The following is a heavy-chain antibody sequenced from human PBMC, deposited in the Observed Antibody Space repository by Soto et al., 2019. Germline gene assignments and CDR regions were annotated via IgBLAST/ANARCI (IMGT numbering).Heavy chain of an antibody. CDR2: ISGSGGST. V-gene: IGHV3-23*01. CDR1: GFTFSSYA. CDR3: TKGPSSGYINNYFDY. D-gene: IGHD5-12*01. J-gene: IGHJ4*02. Sequence: EVQLLESGGGLVQPGGSLRLSCAASGFTFSSYAMSWVRQAPGKGLEWVSAISGSGGSTYYADSVKGRFTISRDNSKNTLYLQMNSLRVEDTAVYYCTKGPSSGYINNYFDYWGQGTLVTVSS.